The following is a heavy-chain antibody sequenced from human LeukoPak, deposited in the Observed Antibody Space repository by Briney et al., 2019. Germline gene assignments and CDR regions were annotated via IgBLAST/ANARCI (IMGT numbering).Heavy chain of an antibody. V-gene: IGHV4-39*01. D-gene: IGHD3-9*01. CDR1: GGSISSSSYY. CDR2: IYYSGST. CDR3: ARNDGHDILTGYLED. Sequence: PSETLSLTCTVSGGSISSSSYYWGWIRQPPGKGLEWIGSIYYSGSTYYNPSLKSRVTISVDTSKNQFSLKLSSVTAADTAVYYCARNDGHDILTGYLEDWGQGTLVTVSP. J-gene: IGHJ4*02.